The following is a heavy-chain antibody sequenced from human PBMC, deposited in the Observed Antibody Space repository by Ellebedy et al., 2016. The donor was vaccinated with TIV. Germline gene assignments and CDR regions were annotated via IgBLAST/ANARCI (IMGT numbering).Heavy chain of an antibody. V-gene: IGHV6-1*01. CDR1: GDSFSSNSVA. D-gene: IGHD6-13*01. Sequence: LRLSCAISGDSFSSNSVAWNWIRQSPSRGLEWLGRTCYRSKWYNEYAVSLKSRITINPDTSKNQFSLQLNSVTPEDTAVYYCAREAGSAAVAVDLDFWGQGTLVTVSS. CDR3: AREAGSAAVAVDLDF. J-gene: IGHJ4*02. CDR2: TCYRSKWYN.